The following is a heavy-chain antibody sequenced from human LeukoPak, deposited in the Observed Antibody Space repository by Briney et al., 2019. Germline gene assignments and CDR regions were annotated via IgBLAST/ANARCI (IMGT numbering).Heavy chain of an antibody. CDR1: GYTFTSYD. Sequence: ASVTVSCKASGYTFTSYDINWVRQATGQGLTWMGWMNPNSGNTGYAQKFQGRVTMIRNTSISTAYMELSSLRSEDTAVYYCARGYGGELFRVFRYGGQGTLVTVSS. CDR3: ARGYGGELFRVFRY. J-gene: IGHJ4*02. CDR2: MNPNSGNT. D-gene: IGHD3-10*01. V-gene: IGHV1-8*01.